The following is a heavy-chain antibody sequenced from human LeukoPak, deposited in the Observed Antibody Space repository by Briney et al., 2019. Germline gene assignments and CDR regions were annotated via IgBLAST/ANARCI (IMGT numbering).Heavy chain of an antibody. Sequence: GWSLRLSFAASGFTFISYAMSWVRQAPGKGLEWGSAISGSGGSTYYADSVKGRFTISRDNSKNTLYLQMNSLRAEDTAVYYCAKDPRSGYYDSSHSCWGQGTLVTVSS. J-gene: IGHJ4*02. CDR2: ISGSGGST. V-gene: IGHV3-23*01. CDR3: AKDPRSGYYDSSHSC. CDR1: GFTFISYA. D-gene: IGHD3-22*01.